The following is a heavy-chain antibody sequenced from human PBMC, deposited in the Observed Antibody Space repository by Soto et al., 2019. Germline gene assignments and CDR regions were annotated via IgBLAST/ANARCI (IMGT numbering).Heavy chain of an antibody. CDR2: INQDGSEI. D-gene: IGHD3-10*01. V-gene: IGHV3-7*01. Sequence: GGSLRLSCEVSGFTFSFYWMSWVRQAPGKGLEWVANINQDGSEINFVDSVKGRFTISRDNAKNLLYLQMNSLRVEDTAVYYCAREAVRFLNWFDPWGQGTLVTVSS. CDR3: AREAVRFLNWFDP. CDR1: GFTFSFYW. J-gene: IGHJ5*02.